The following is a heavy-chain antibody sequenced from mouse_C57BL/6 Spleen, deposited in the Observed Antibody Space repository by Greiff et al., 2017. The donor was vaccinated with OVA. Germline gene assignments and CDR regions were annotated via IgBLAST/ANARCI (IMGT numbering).Heavy chain of an antibody. CDR3: AKGKECAY. CDR1: GFTFSDYG. V-gene: IGHV5-17*01. Sequence: EVQRVESGGGLVKPGGSLKLSCAASGFTFSDYGMHWVRQAPEKGLEWVAYISRGSSTIYYADTVKGRFTISRDNAKNTLFLQMTSLRSEDTAMYYCAKGKECAYWGQGTLVTVSA. J-gene: IGHJ3*01. CDR2: ISRGSSTI.